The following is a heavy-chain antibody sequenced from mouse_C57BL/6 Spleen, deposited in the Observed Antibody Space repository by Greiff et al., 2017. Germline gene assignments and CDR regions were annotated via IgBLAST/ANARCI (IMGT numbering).Heavy chain of an antibody. CDR2: ISSGGSYT. CDR3: ASLVYYYGSSYEYFDV. CDR1: GFTFSSYG. V-gene: IGHV5-6*02. Sequence: EVMLVESGGDLVKPGGSLKLSCAASGFTFSSYGMSWVRQTPDKRLEWVATISSGGSYTYYPDSVKGRFTISRDNAKNTLYLQMSSLKSEDTAMYYCASLVYYYGSSYEYFDVWGTGTTVTVSS. J-gene: IGHJ1*03. D-gene: IGHD1-1*01.